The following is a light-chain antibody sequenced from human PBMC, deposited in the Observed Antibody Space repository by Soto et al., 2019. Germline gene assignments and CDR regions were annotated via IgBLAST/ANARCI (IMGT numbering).Light chain of an antibody. Sequence: DIQMTHSPSSLSASIGDVVTITGRASQSIISWLAWYQQKPGKAPKLLIYKASSLASGVPSRFSGSGSGTEFTLTISSLQPDDFATYYCQQYNSYPVTFGGGTKVDIK. J-gene: IGKJ4*01. V-gene: IGKV1-5*03. CDR3: QQYNSYPVT. CDR1: QSIISW. CDR2: KAS.